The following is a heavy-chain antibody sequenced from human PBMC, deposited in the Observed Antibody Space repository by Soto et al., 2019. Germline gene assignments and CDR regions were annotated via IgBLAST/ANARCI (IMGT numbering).Heavy chain of an antibody. J-gene: IGHJ4*02. D-gene: IGHD2-2*01. CDR1: GGSISSYY. CDR2: IYYSGST. Sequence: SETLSLTCTVSGGSISSYYWSWIRQPPGKGLEWIGYIYYSGSTNYNPSLKSRVTISVDTSKNQFSLKLSYVTAADTAVYYCARYVFSGYQLPKGIFDYWGQGTLVTVSS. V-gene: IGHV4-59*01. CDR3: ARYVFSGYQLPKGIFDY.